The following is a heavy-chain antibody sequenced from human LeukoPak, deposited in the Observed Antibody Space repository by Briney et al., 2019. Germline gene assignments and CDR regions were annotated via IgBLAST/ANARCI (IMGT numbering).Heavy chain of an antibody. CDR2: LYSDGST. J-gene: IGHJ4*02. V-gene: IGHV3-66*01. CDR1: GFTVSDKH. Sequence: GGSLRLSCAASGFTVSDKHMSWVRQAPGKGLEWVSILYSDGSTYYADSVEGRFTISRDNSKNTLFFQMNSLRVEDTAVYYCAKSERLTMIGGWAPTFDSWGQGTLVTVSS. D-gene: IGHD3-22*01. CDR3: AKSERLTMIGGWAPTFDS.